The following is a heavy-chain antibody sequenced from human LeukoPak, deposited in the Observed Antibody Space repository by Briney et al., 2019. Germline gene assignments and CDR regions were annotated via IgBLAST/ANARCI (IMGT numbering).Heavy chain of an antibody. J-gene: IGHJ4*02. CDR3: ARVAAGYSVNYFDY. Sequence: GGSLRLSCAASEFAFSTYSMNWVRQAPGKGLEWVSYISTGSSTTYYADSVKGRFTISRDNVENSLYLQMNRLREEDTAVYYCARVAAGYSVNYFDYWGQGTLVTVSS. CDR2: ISTGSSTT. CDR1: EFAFSTYS. V-gene: IGHV3-48*02. D-gene: IGHD4-23*01.